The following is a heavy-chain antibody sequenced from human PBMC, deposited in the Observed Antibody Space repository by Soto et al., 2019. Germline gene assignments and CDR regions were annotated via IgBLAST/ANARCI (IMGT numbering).Heavy chain of an antibody. V-gene: IGHV3-23*01. D-gene: IGHD6-13*01. Sequence: GGSLRLSGAASGFTFSSYAMSWVRQAPGKGLEWVSAISGSGGSTYYAGSVKGRFTISRDNSKNTLYLQMNSLRAEDTAVYYCAKDLHSSWQVDGMDVCGQGTTVTVSS. CDR1: GFTFSSYA. CDR2: ISGSGGST. J-gene: IGHJ6*02. CDR3: AKDLHSSWQVDGMDV.